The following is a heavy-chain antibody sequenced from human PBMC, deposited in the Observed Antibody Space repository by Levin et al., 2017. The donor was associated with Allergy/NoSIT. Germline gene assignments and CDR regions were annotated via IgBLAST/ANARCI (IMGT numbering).Heavy chain of an antibody. CDR2: ISSSGSTI. Sequence: GSLRLSCAASGFTFSSYEMNWVRQAPGKGLEWVSYISSSGSTIYYADSVKGRFTISRDNAKNSLYLQMNSLRAEETAVYYCARSIAVAGRNYGMDVWGQGTTVTVSS. D-gene: IGHD6-19*01. CDR3: ARSIAVAGRNYGMDV. CDR1: GFTFSSYE. J-gene: IGHJ6*02. V-gene: IGHV3-48*03.